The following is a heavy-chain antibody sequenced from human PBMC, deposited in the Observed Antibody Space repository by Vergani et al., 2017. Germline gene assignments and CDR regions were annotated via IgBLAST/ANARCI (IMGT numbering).Heavy chain of an antibody. Sequence: QVQLQESGPGLVKPSETLSLTCTVSNYSISRGYYWSWIRQPPGKGLEWVGEINHSGSTNYNPSPKSRGTISVDTSKNQFPLKLSSVTAADTAVYYCARGRYYGSGSRPYYGMDVWGQGTTVTVSS. V-gene: IGHV4-38-2*02. CDR2: INHSGST. J-gene: IGHJ6*02. CDR1: NYSISRGYY. CDR3: ARGRYYGSGSRPYYGMDV. D-gene: IGHD3-10*01.